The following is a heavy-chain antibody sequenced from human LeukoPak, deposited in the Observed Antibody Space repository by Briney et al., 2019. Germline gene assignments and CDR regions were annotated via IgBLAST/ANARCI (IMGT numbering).Heavy chain of an antibody. Sequence: PSETLSLTCAVSGGSVSSSNWWSWVRQPPGKGLEWIGEIYHSVGTNYNPSLKSRVTISLDKSNDKFFLRLTSVTAADTAVYYCARGLAPPPGEVPSNAPFDPWGRGTLVTVSS. CDR1: GGSVSSSNW. CDR2: IYHSVGT. J-gene: IGHJ2*01. V-gene: IGHV4-4*02. D-gene: IGHD3-16*01. CDR3: ARGLAPPPGEVPSNAPFDP.